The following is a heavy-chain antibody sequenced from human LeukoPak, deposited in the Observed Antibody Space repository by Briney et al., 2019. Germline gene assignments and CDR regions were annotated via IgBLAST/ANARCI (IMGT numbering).Heavy chain of an antibody. CDR1: GGSISSYQ. V-gene: IGHV4-59*01. CDR3: AREGGATGFDY. J-gene: IGHJ4*02. Sequence: SETLSLTCTVSGGSISSYQWSWIRQPPGKGLEWIGNIYYSGSANYNPSLKSRVIISVDTSKNQFSLKLSSVTAADTAVYYCAREGGATGFDYWGQGTLVTVSS. D-gene: IGHD1-26*01. CDR2: IYYSGSA.